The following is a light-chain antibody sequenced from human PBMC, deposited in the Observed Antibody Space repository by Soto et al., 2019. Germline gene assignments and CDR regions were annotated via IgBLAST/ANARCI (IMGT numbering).Light chain of an antibody. J-gene: IGKJ4*01. Sequence: DIVMTQSPDSLAVSLGERATINCKPSQSVLYSSNNKNYLAWYQQKPGQPPKLLISWASTRESGVPDRFSGDGSGTDFTLTISSLQAEDVAFYYCQQYYSSPLTFGGGTKVEIK. CDR3: QQYYSSPLT. CDR1: QSVLYSSNNKNY. CDR2: WAS. V-gene: IGKV4-1*01.